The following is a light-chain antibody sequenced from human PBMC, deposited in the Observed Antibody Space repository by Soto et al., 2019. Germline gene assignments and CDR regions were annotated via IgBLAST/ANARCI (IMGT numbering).Light chain of an antibody. CDR1: SSDVGNYDR. V-gene: IGLV2-18*02. CDR2: EVS. Sequence: QSALTQPPSVSGSLGQSVTISCTGTSSDVGNYDRVSWYQQPPGTAPKLMIYEVSNRPSGVPDRFSRSKSGNTASLTISGLQAEDEADYYCSSYTSSSTYVFGTGTKLTVL. J-gene: IGLJ1*01. CDR3: SSYTSSSTYV.